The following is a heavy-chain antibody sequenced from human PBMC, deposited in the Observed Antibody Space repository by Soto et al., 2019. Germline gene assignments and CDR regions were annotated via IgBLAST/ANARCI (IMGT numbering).Heavy chain of an antibody. J-gene: IGHJ4*02. CDR2: IYYTGST. V-gene: IGHV4-39*01. D-gene: IGHD3-22*01. Sequence: SETLSLTCTVSGASTTSSSYYWGWIRQHPGKGLEWIGSIYYTGSTYYNPSLKSRVTISVDTSKSQFSLKLRSVTAADTAVYYCMLGSGWKDFDYWGQGTLVTVS. CDR3: MLGSGWKDFDY. CDR1: GASTTSSSYY.